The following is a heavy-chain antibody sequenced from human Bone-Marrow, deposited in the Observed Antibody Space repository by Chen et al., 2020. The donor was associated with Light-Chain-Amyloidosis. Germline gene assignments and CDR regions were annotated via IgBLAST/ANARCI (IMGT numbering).Heavy chain of an antibody. CDR1: GGSISGYY. CDR2: LYASGNT. J-gene: IGHJ3*01. CDR3: VRGDPYITNGFDV. D-gene: IGHD4-4*01. Sequence: QIQLQESGPGLVKPWETLSLTCTVSGGSISGYYWNWVRHPAGKGREWVGRLYASGNTNYNPSLKSRVTVSEDTSKNQFSLTMTSVTAADTAVYYCVRGDPYITNGFDVWGHGTLVTVSS. V-gene: IGHV4-4*07.